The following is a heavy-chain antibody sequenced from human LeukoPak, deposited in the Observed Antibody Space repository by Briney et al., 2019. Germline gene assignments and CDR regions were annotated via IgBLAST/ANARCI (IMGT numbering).Heavy chain of an antibody. CDR2: ISGSGGST. CDR1: GFTFSSYG. CDR3: AKSFSELLDAFDI. D-gene: IGHD1-26*01. J-gene: IGHJ3*02. Sequence: GGSLRLSCAASGFTFSSYGMSWVRQAPGKGLEWVSAISGSGGSTYYADSVKGRFTISRDNSKNTLYLQMNSLRAEDTAVYYCAKSFSELLDAFDIWGQGTMVTVSS. V-gene: IGHV3-23*01.